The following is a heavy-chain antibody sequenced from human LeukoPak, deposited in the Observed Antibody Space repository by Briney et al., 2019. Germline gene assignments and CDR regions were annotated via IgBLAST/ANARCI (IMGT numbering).Heavy chain of an antibody. CDR3: ARVGMEAARHYYFGY. CDR2: INPNSGGT. CDR1: GYTFTGYY. J-gene: IGHJ4*02. D-gene: IGHD6-6*01. V-gene: IGHV1-2*02. Sequence: ASVKVSCKASGYTFTGYYMHWVRQAPGQGLEWMGWINPNSGGTNYAQKFQGRVTMTRDTSISTAYMELSRLRSDDTAVYYCARVGMEAARHYYFGYWGQGTLVTVSS.